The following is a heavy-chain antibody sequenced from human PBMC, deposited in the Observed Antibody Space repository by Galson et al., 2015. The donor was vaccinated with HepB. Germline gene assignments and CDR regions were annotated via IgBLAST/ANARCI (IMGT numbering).Heavy chain of an antibody. V-gene: IGHV1-46*01. J-gene: IGHJ6*02. CDR2: INRSGGST. Sequence: SVKVSCKASGYTFTSYYIHWVRQAPGQGLEWMVIINRSGGSTSYAQKFQGRVTMTRDTSTSTVYMELSSLRSEDTAVYYCARRITGTTGGMDVWGQGTTGTVSS. CDR3: ARRITGTTGGMDV. CDR1: GYTFTSYY. D-gene: IGHD1-20*01.